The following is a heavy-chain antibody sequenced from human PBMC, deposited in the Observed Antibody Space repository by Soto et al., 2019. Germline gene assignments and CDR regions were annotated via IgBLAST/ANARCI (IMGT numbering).Heavy chain of an antibody. CDR1: GGSISSSNW. V-gene: IGHV4-4*02. J-gene: IGHJ6*02. D-gene: IGHD6-13*01. CDR2: IYHSGST. Sequence: LSLTCAVSGGSISSSNWWSWVRQPTGKGLEWIGEIYHSGSTNYNPSLKSRVTISVDKSKNQFSLKLSSVTAADTAVYYCARGYSSSWYEGYYYYYGMDVWGQGTTVTVSS. CDR3: ARGYSSSWYEGYYYYYGMDV.